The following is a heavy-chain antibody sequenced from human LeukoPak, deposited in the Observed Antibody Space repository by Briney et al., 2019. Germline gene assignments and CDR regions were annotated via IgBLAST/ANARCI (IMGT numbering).Heavy chain of an antibody. CDR3: AKDGIPYYYDSTKGLDY. CDR1: GFTFSSYA. V-gene: IGHV3-23*01. J-gene: IGHJ4*02. D-gene: IGHD3-22*01. Sequence: PGGSLRLSCAASGFTFSSYAMSWVRQAPGKGLEWVSAISGSGGSTYYADSVKGRFTISRDNSENTLYLQMNSLRAEDTAVYYCAKDGIPYYYDSTKGLDYWGQGTLSPSPQ. CDR2: ISGSGGST.